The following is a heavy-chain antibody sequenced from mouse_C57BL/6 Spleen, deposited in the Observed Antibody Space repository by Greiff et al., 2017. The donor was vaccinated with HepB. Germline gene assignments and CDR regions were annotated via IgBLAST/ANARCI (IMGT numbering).Heavy chain of an antibody. D-gene: IGHD1-1*01. CDR2: IDPSDSYT. Sequence: QVQLQQPGAELVKPGASVKLSCKASGYTFTSYWMQWVKQRPGQGLEWIGEIDPSDSYTNYNQKFKGKATLTVDTSSSTAYMQLSSLTSEDSAVYYCARSEYYYGSSYGYFDVWGTGTTVTVSS. CDR3: ARSEYYYGSSYGYFDV. J-gene: IGHJ1*03. V-gene: IGHV1-50*01. CDR1: GYTFTSYW.